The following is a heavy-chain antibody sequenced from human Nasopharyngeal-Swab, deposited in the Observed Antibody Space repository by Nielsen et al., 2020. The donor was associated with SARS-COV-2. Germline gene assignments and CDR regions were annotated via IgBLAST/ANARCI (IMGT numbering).Heavy chain of an antibody. Sequence: GSLRLSCTVSSGSVGSYHWSWIRQPPGKGLEWIGFVYTSGNTDYNPSLKSRGTISVDTSKNQFSLKLSSVTAADTAVYYCARGRAFYRDIVVVVAAKSPFDYWGQGTLVTVSS. CDR3: ARGRAFYRDIVVVVAAKSPFDY. CDR2: VYTSGNT. D-gene: IGHD2-15*01. V-gene: IGHV4-4*08. J-gene: IGHJ4*02. CDR1: SGSVGSYH.